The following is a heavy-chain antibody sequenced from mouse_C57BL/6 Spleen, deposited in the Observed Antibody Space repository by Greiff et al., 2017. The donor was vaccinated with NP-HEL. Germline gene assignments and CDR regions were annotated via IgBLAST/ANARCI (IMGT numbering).Heavy chain of an antibody. Sequence: QVQLQQSGAELVKPGASVKLSCKASGYTFTEYTIHWVKQRSGQGLEWIGWFYPGSGSIKYNEKFKDKATLTADKSSSTVYMELSRLTSEDTAVYCCARHEGHYYGSSHWYFDVWGTGTTVTVYS. V-gene: IGHV1-62-2*01. CDR3: ARHEGHYYGSSHWYFDV. D-gene: IGHD1-1*01. J-gene: IGHJ1*03. CDR2: FYPGSGSI. CDR1: GYTFTEYT.